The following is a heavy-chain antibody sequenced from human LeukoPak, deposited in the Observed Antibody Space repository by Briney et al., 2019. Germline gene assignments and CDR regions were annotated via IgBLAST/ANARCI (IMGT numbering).Heavy chain of an antibody. CDR3: ARPDGTLRSGYLKTDY. J-gene: IGHJ4*02. Sequence: PGGSLRLSCAASGFTFRSYGMHWVRQAPDKGLEWVAVISYDGNTKYYADSVKDRFTISRDDSKNTLYLQMNSLRAEDTAVYYCARPDGTLRSGYLKTDYWGQGTLVTVSS. CDR1: GFTFRSYG. CDR2: ISYDGNTK. V-gene: IGHV3-30*03. D-gene: IGHD3-3*01.